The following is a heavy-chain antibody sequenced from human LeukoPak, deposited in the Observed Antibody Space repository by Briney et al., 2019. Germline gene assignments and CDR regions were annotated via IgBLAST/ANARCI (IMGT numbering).Heavy chain of an antibody. Sequence: LPGGSLRLSCAASGFTFSSYAMSWVRQAPGKGLESVSSIGGSGGTTNYADSVKGRFTISRDNSKNTLYLQMNSLRAEDTAVYYCAKDYGDTRLNYFDPWGQGTLVTVSS. J-gene: IGHJ5*02. CDR3: AKDYGDTRLNYFDP. D-gene: IGHD4-17*01. V-gene: IGHV3-23*01. CDR2: IGGSGGTT. CDR1: GFTFSSYA.